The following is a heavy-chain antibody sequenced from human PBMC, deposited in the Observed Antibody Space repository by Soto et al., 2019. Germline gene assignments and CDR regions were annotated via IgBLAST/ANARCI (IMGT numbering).Heavy chain of an antibody. Sequence: SETLSLTCSVCGGSVSSYWWSWIRQPPGKGLEWIGYIYYTGSTNYSPSLKGRVTISLDASKSQFSLKLTSVTAADTAVYYCARGPGASDYYFDYWGPGTLVTVSS. J-gene: IGHJ4*02. CDR2: IYYTGST. CDR3: ARGPGASDYYFDY. D-gene: IGHD3-10*01. V-gene: IGHV4-59*02. CDR1: GGSVSSYW.